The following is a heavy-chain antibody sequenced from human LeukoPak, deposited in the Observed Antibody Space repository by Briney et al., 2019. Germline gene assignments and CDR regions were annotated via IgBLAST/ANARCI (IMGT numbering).Heavy chain of an antibody. CDR1: GGSISSYY. D-gene: IGHD3-22*01. Sequence: SETLSLTCTVSGGSISSYYWSWIRQPAGKGLEWIGYIYYSGSTDYNPSLKSRVTISVETSKNQFSLKLSSVTAADTAVYYCARVTGYMIEDYFDYWGQGTLVTVSS. V-gene: IGHV4-59*01. J-gene: IGHJ4*02. CDR3: ARVTGYMIEDYFDY. CDR2: IYYSGST.